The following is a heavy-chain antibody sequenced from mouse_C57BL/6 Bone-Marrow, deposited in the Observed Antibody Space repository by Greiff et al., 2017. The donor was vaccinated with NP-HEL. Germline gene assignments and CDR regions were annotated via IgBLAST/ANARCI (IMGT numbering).Heavy chain of an antibody. Sequence: VQLQQSGPELVKPGASVKISCKASGYAFSSSWMNWVKQRPGKGLEWIGRIYPGDGDTNYNGKFKGKATLTADKSSSTAYMQLSSLTSEDSAVYFCARKECFFADWGQGTLVTVSA. CDR2: IYPGDGDT. CDR3: ARKECFFAD. V-gene: IGHV1-82*01. J-gene: IGHJ3*01. CDR1: GYAFSSSW.